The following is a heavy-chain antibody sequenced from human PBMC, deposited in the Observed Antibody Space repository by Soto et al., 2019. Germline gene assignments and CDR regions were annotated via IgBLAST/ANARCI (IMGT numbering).Heavy chain of an antibody. CDR2: ISGGGDTT. Sequence: PGGSLILSYAASGFTFTDYWMHWVRQAPGKGLEWVSIISGGGDTTYHADSVKGRFAISRDNSKNTLYLQMDSLRTEDTAIYYCAKGISYSSGSLDPWGQGTQVTVSS. D-gene: IGHD6-19*01. CDR1: GFTFTDYW. CDR3: AKGISYSSGSLDP. J-gene: IGHJ5*02. V-gene: IGHV3-23*01.